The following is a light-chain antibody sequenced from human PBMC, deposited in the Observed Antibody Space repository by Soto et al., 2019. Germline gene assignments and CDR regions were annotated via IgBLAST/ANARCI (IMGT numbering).Light chain of an antibody. CDR1: QSIGNW. CDR3: QQYNSYSPA. V-gene: IGKV1-5*01. CDR2: DAS. J-gene: IGKJ1*01. Sequence: DIQMTQSPSTLSASVGDRVTITCGASQSIGNWLAWYQQKPGKAPKLLIYDASSLESGVPSRLRGSGYGTEFTITISSMQTDDFATYYCQQYNSYSPAFGQGTKVDIK.